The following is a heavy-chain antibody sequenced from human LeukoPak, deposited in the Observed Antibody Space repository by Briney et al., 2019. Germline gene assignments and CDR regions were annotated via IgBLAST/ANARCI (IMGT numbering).Heavy chain of an antibody. CDR2: ISGSGGST. J-gene: IGHJ4*02. CDR3: AKDIEASI. CDR1: GFTFNSYA. Sequence: PGGSLRLSCAASGFTFNSYAMSWVRQAPGKGLEWVSVISGSGGSTLYADSVKGRFTISRDNSKNTMYLQMNSLRAEDTAVYYCAKDIEASIWGQGTLVAVSS. D-gene: IGHD2-15*01. V-gene: IGHV3-23*01.